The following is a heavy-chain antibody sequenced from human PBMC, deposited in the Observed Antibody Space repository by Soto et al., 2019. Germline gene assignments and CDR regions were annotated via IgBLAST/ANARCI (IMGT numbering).Heavy chain of an antibody. CDR1: GFTFSSYG. V-gene: IGHV3-33*01. CDR3: ARAGNNYDILT. J-gene: IGHJ5*02. Sequence: PGGSLRLSCAASGFTFSSYGMHWARQAPGKWLEWVAVIWYDGSNKYYAASVKGRFTISIDNSKNTLYLQMNSLRAEDTAVYYCARAGNNYDILTWGQGTLVTVSS. CDR2: IWYDGSNK. D-gene: IGHD3-9*01.